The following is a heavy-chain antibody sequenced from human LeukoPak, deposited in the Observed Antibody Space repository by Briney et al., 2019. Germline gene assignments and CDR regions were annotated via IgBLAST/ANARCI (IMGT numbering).Heavy chain of an antibody. D-gene: IGHD3-22*01. CDR3: ARGGYYYDSSGYYYNDY. J-gene: IGHJ4*02. Sequence: SETLSPTCTVSGGSISSGSYYWSWIRQPAGKGLEWIGRIYTSGSTNYNPSLKSRVTISVDTSKNQFSLKLSSVTAADTAVYYCARGGYYYDSSGYYYNDYWGQGTLVTVSS. V-gene: IGHV4-61*02. CDR1: GGSISSGSYY. CDR2: IYTSGST.